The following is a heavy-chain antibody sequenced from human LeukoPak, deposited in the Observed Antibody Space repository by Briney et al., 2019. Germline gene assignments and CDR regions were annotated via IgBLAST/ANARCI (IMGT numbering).Heavy chain of an antibody. CDR3: ARRGGSSSRRSPIDY. V-gene: IGHV3-7*01. D-gene: IGHD6-6*01. CDR2: IKQDGSQR. J-gene: IGHJ4*02. Sequence: GGSLRLSCAASGFTFSTYSMSWVRLAPGKGPEWVANIKQDGSQRYYVDSVRGRFTISRDNAKNSLFLQMNGLRAEDTAVYYCARRGGSSSRRSPIDYWGQGTLVTVSS. CDR1: GFTFSTYS.